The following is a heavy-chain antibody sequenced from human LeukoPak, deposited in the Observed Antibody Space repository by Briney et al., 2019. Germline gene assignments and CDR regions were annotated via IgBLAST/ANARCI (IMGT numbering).Heavy chain of an antibody. V-gene: IGHV1-2*02. J-gene: IGHJ3*02. CDR1: GYTFTGYY. CDR2: INPNSGGT. D-gene: IGHD6-6*01. Sequence: ASVKVSCKASGYTFTGYYMHWVRQAPGQGLEWMGWINPNSGGTNYAQKFQGRVTMTRDTSISTAYMELSSLRSEDTAVYYCASSWGHIAARPTNAFDIWGQGTMVTVSS. CDR3: ASSWGHIAARPTNAFDI.